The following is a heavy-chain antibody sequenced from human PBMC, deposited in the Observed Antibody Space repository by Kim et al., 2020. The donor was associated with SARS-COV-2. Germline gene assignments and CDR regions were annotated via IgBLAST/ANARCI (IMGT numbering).Heavy chain of an antibody. CDR3: ARDRFGLPVDV. D-gene: IGHD3-10*01. V-gene: IGHV4-59*01. CDR2: ISYSGST. Sequence: SETLSLTCTVSGGSISSYYWTWIRQSPGKGLEWIGYISYSGSTNYNPSLKSRVTISLDTSKNEFSLKLTSVTAADTAVYYCARDRFGLPVDVWGQGTTVTVSS. CDR1: GGSISSYY. J-gene: IGHJ6*02.